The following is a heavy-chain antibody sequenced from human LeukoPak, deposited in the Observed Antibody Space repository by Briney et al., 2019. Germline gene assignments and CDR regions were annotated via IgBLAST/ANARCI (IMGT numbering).Heavy chain of an antibody. CDR3: ARGGFLYDVLTSYYSPYDY. CDR2: INPNSGGT. D-gene: IGHD3-9*01. V-gene: IGHV1-2*02. Sequence: AASVTVSCKASGYTFTGYYMNWVRQAPGQGLEWTGWINPNSGGTNYAQKFQGRVTMTRDTSISTAYMELSRLRSDDTAVYYCARGGFLYDVLTSYYSPYDYWGQGTLVTVSS. J-gene: IGHJ4*02. CDR1: GYTFTGYY.